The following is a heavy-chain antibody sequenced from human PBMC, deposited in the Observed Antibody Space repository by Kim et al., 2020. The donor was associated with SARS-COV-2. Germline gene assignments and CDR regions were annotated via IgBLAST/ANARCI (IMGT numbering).Heavy chain of an antibody. Sequence: GGSLRLSCVASGFTFDTYAMSWVRQAPGKGLEWVSVISGNGVNKFYADSVRGRLTVSRDNSKYTLYLQMNSLRDEDTALYYCAKVVVMDGYNYYYYYGTDVWGQGTAVTVSS. V-gene: IGHV3-23*01. D-gene: IGHD3-22*01. CDR3: AKVVVMDGYNYYYYYGTDV. CDR1: GFTFDTYA. J-gene: IGHJ6*02. CDR2: ISGNGVNK.